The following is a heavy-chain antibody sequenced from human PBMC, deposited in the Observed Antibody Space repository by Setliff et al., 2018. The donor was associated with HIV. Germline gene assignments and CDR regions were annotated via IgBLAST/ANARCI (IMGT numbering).Heavy chain of an antibody. V-gene: IGHV1-18*01. CDR3: ARWSCGRATCYDTPYNWFDP. CDR2: FNTYNGHT. D-gene: IGHD2-2*01. Sequence: ASVKVSCKTSGYTFNSYGISWVRQAPGQGLEWMGWFNTYNGHTNYAQKLQGRVTMTTDTSTSTTYMELTSLRSDDTAVYYCARWSCGRATCYDTPYNWFDPWGRGTLVTAPQ. CDR1: GYTFNSYG. J-gene: IGHJ5*02.